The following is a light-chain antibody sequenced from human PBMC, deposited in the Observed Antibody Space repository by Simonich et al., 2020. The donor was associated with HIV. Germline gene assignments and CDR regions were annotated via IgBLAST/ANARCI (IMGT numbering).Light chain of an antibody. Sequence: QSALTQPPSASGSPGPSVTISCTGTSSDVGGYNYVSWYQQHPGKAPKVMIYDVTKRPSGVPDRFSGSKSGNTSSLTVSGLQAEDEADYYCSSYAGGNNLIFGGGTKLTVL. V-gene: IGLV2-8*01. CDR1: SSDVGGYNY. CDR3: SSYAGGNNLI. J-gene: IGLJ2*01. CDR2: DVT.